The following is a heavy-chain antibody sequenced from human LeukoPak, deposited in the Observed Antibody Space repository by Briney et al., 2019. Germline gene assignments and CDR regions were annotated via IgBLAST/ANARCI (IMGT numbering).Heavy chain of an antibody. CDR1: GGSISSSSYY. D-gene: IGHD2-15*01. V-gene: IGHV4-61*02. CDR2: IYTSGST. Sequence: SETLSLACTVSGGSISSSSYYLSWIRQPAGKGLEWIGRIYTSGSTIYNPSLKSRVTISVDTSKNQFSLKLSSMTAADTAVYYCASGDCSGGDCYGKAYFDFWGQGTLVTVSS. J-gene: IGHJ4*02. CDR3: ASGDCSGGDCYGKAYFDF.